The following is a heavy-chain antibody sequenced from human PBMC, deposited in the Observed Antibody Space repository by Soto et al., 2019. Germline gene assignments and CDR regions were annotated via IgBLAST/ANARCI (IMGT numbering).Heavy chain of an antibody. CDR1: GYTFTSYA. V-gene: IGHV1-18*01. D-gene: IGHD3-3*01. CDR3: ARGRCFWSGYSTDDDAFDI. CDR2: ISAYNGNT. Sequence: ASVKVSCKASGYTFTSYAMHWVRQAPGQRLEWMGWISAYNGNTNYAQKLQGRVTMTTDTSTSTAYMELRSLRSDDTAVYYCARGRCFWSGYSTDDDAFDIWGQGTLVTVSS. J-gene: IGHJ3*02.